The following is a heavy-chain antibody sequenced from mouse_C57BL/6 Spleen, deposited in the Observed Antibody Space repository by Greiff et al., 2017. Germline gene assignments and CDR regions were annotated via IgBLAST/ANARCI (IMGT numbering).Heavy chain of an antibody. V-gene: IGHV6-6*01. CDR2: IRNKANNHAT. CDR1: GFTFSDAW. Sequence: EVKLMESGGGLVQPGGSMKLSCAASGFTFSDAWMDWVRQSPEKGLEWVAEIRNKANNHATYYAESVKGRFTISRDDSKSSVYLQMNSLRAEYTGIYYCTRGYSNYPSFDYWGQGTTLTVSS. CDR3: TRGYSNYPSFDY. J-gene: IGHJ2*01. D-gene: IGHD2-5*01.